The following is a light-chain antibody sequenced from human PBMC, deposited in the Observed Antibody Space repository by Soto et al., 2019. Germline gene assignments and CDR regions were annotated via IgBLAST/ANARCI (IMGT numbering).Light chain of an antibody. V-gene: IGKV1D-16*01. Sequence: DIQMTQSPSSLSASIGDRVTITCRASQGIRSWLAWYQQKPGKAPKSLIYAASNLESGVPPRFSGSGSGTDFTLTISNLQPEDAATYYCQQYNDYPITFGQGTRLEIK. CDR3: QQYNDYPIT. CDR1: QGIRSW. J-gene: IGKJ5*01. CDR2: AAS.